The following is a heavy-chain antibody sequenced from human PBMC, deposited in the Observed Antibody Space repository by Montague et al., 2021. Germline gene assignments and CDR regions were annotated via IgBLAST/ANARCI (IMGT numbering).Heavy chain of an antibody. V-gene: IGHV4-59*01. J-gene: IGHJ6*02. CDR1: GASTSDYY. CDR2: IYYSRRT. CDR3: AVTNPYYYYGMDV. Sequence: SETLSLTCSVSGASTSDYYWSWIRQPPGKGLEWIGYIYYSRRTNYNPPLKSRVTISVDTSKNQFSLKLSSVTAADTAFYYCAVTNPYYYYGMDVWGQGTTVTVSS. D-gene: IGHD1-14*01.